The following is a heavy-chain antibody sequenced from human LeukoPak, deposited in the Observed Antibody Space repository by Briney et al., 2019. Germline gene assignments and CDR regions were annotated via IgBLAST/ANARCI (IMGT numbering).Heavy chain of an antibody. Sequence: GASVKVSCKASGYTFTGYYMHSVRQAPGQGLEWMGWINPNSGGTNYAQKFQCRVTMTRHTSISTAYMELSRLRSDDTAVYYCARDRETLPDILYGLDVWGQGTTVTVSS. CDR1: GYTFTGYY. CDR2: INPNSGGT. D-gene: IGHD3-9*01. J-gene: IGHJ6*02. CDR3: ARDRETLPDILYGLDV. V-gene: IGHV1-2*02.